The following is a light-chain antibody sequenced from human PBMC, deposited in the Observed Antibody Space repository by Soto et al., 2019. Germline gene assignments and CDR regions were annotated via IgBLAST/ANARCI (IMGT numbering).Light chain of an antibody. Sequence: EIVLTQSPGTLSLSPGERATLSCRASQSLSSNYLAWYHQKNGQAPRLLIYGVSTRATGIPDRFSGSGSGTDFTLTISRLEPEDFAVYYCQQYVTSPTTFGQGTRLEIK. CDR3: QQYVTSPTT. CDR1: QSLSSNY. V-gene: IGKV3-20*01. CDR2: GVS. J-gene: IGKJ5*01.